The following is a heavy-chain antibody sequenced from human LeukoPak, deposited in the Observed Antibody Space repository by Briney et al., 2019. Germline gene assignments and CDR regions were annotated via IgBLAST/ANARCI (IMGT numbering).Heavy chain of an antibody. Sequence: PGGSLRLSCAASGFTFDDYTMHWVRQAPGKGLEWVSLISWDGGSTYYADSVKGRFTISRDNSKNSLYLQMNSLRTEDTALYYCAKGVAGDYYMDVWGKGTTVTISS. CDR1: GFTFDDYT. V-gene: IGHV3-43*01. D-gene: IGHD2-21*01. CDR2: ISWDGGST. J-gene: IGHJ6*03. CDR3: AKGVAGDYYMDV.